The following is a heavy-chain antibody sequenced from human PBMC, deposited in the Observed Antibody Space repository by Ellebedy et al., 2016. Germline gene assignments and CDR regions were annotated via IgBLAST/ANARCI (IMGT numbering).Heavy chain of an antibody. V-gene: IGHV3-23*01. D-gene: IGHD6-19*01. CDR3: AKDSGGWYHGFDY. Sequence: GGSLRLXXAASGFTFSSYAMSWVRQAPGKGLEWVSAISGSGGSTYYADSVKGRFTISRDNSKNTLYLQMNSLRAEDTAVYYCAKDSGGWYHGFDYWGQGTLVTVSS. J-gene: IGHJ4*02. CDR2: ISGSGGST. CDR1: GFTFSSYA.